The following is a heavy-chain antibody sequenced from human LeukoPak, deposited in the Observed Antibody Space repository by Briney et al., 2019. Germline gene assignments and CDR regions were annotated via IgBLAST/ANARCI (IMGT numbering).Heavy chain of an antibody. Sequence: PSETLSLTCAVYGGSITGYYWSWIRQTPGKGLEWIGYIYYSGSTYYNPSLKSRVTISVDTSKNQFSLKLSSVTAADTAVYYCARVTPVYNLDYWGQGTLVTVSS. D-gene: IGHD3-10*01. CDR2: IYYSGST. J-gene: IGHJ4*02. CDR3: ARVTPVYNLDY. CDR1: GGSITGYY. V-gene: IGHV4-31*11.